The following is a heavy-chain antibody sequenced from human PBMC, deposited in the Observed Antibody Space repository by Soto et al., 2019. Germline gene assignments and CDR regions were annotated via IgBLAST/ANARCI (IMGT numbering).Heavy chain of an antibody. J-gene: IGHJ6*02. D-gene: IGHD6-13*01. CDR1: GFTFSSYC. Sequence: PGGSLRLSCAASGFTFSSYCMSWVRQAPGKGLEWVSAISGSGGSTYYADSVKGRFTISRDNSENTLYLQMNSLRAEDTAVYYCAKAIAALYYYYGMDVWGQGTPVTVSS. CDR3: AKAIAALYYYYGMDV. CDR2: ISGSGGST. V-gene: IGHV3-23*01.